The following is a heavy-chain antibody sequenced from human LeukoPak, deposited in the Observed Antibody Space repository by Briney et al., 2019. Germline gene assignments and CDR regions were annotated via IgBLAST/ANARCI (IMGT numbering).Heavy chain of an antibody. V-gene: IGHV3-9*01. D-gene: IGHD1-26*01. CDR2: IMWDGVTR. Sequence: GGSLRLSCAASGFTFDEHAMHWVRQAPGKGLEWVAGIMWDGVTRGYADSVKGRFTISIDSAKNSLYRQMNSLRVEDTAFYYCTKDITPGGADVWGQGTTVIVSS. CDR1: GFTFDEHA. CDR3: TKDITPGGADV. J-gene: IGHJ6*02.